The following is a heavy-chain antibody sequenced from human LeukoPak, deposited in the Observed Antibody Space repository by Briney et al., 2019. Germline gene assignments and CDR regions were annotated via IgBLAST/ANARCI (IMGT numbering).Heavy chain of an antibody. V-gene: IGHV4-59*08. CDR1: GDSISNYF. D-gene: IGHD3-22*01. CDR3: ARHVPYDSSDYTLTY. CDR2: IYYSGST. Sequence: PSETLSLTCTVSGDSISNYFWSCIRQPPGKELEYIGYIYYSGSTNYNPSLKSRVTISADTSKNQLSLKLNSVTAADTAVYYCARHVPYDSSDYTLTYWGQGTLVTVSS. J-gene: IGHJ4*02.